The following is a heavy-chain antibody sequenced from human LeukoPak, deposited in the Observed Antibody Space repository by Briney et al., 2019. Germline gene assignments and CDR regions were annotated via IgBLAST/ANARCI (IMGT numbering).Heavy chain of an antibody. CDR3: ARDPNDYGDPYFDY. D-gene: IGHD4-17*01. V-gene: IGHV3-48*03. Sequence: GGSLRLSCAASGFTFSSYEMAWVRQAPGKGLEWVSHISSSGSTIYYADSVKGRFTISRDNAKNSVYLKMSSLRAEDTAVYYCARDPNDYGDPYFDYWGQGTLVTVSS. CDR2: ISSSGSTI. CDR1: GFTFSSYE. J-gene: IGHJ4*02.